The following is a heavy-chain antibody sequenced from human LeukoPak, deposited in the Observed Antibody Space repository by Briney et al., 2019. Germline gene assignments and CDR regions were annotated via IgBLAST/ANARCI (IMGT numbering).Heavy chain of an antibody. CDR1: GYTFTSYY. CDR3: ARDRTPNIAAAGTKGQDAFDI. D-gene: IGHD6-13*01. J-gene: IGHJ3*02. CDR2: ISTYNVNT. V-gene: IGHV1-18*04. Sequence: ASVKVSCKASGYTFTSYYMHWVRQAPGQGLEWMGWISTYNVNTNYVQKFQGRVTMTTDTSTSTAYMELRSLRADDTAVYYCARDRTPNIAAAGTKGQDAFDIWGQGTMVTVSS.